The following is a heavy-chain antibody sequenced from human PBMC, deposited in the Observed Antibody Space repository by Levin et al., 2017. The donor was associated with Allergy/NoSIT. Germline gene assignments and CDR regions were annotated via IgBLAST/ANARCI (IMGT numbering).Heavy chain of an antibody. J-gene: IGHJ6*02. CDR2: IYYSGST. D-gene: IGHD4-17*01. Sequence: SQTLSLTCTVSGGSISSYYWSWIRQPPGKGLEWIGYIYYSGSTNYNPSLKSRVTISVDTSKNQFSLKLSSVTAADTAVYYCARAQMTTVTFPNPFYYYGMDVWGQGTTVTVSS. CDR1: GGSISSYY. V-gene: IGHV4-59*01. CDR3: ARAQMTTVTFPNPFYYYGMDV.